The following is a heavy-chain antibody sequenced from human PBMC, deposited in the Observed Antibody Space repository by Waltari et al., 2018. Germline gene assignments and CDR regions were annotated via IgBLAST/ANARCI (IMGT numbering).Heavy chain of an antibody. CDR2: ITYEGKHK. CDR3: ASDPSRLSTPGGYFDN. V-gene: IGHV3-30*03. Sequence: QVQLVESGGGVVQPGKSPRLSCSASGFSFSGFSMHWVRQAPGKGLEWVAVITYEGKHKDYADAVKGRFTISRDNSKNTVYLQMNILRLQDTAVYYCASDPSRLSTPGGYFDNWGQGTLVTVSS. J-gene: IGHJ4*02. CDR1: GFSFSGFS. D-gene: IGHD2-8*02.